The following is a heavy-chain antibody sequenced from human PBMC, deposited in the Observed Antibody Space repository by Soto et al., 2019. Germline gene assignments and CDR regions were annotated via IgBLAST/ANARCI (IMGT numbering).Heavy chain of an antibody. Sequence: GGSLRLSCAASGFTFSNYAMSWVRQATGEGLEWVSAISGSGGSTHYADSVKGRFTISRDNSKNTLYLQMNGLTAEDTAVYYCAKLYDILTGYYGSWGQGALVTVSS. D-gene: IGHD3-9*01. V-gene: IGHV3-23*01. CDR3: AKLYDILTGYYGS. CDR1: GFTFSNYA. CDR2: ISGSGGST. J-gene: IGHJ5*02.